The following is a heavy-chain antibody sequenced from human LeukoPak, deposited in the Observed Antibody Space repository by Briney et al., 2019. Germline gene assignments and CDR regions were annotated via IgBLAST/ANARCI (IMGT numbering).Heavy chain of an antibody. Sequence: SETLSLTCTVSGGSIISSDYHWGWVRQPPGKGLEWIGYIYYSGSTYYNPSLKSRVTISVDTSKNQFSLKLSSVTAADTAVYYCARGLRIIRDAFDIWGQGTMVTVSS. CDR2: IYYSGST. CDR3: ARGLRIIRDAFDI. J-gene: IGHJ3*02. CDR1: GGSIISSDYH. V-gene: IGHV4-30-4*08. D-gene: IGHD3-3*01.